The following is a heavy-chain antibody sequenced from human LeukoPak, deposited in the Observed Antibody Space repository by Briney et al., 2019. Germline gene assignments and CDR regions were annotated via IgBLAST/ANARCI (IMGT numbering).Heavy chain of an antibody. D-gene: IGHD4-23*01. Sequence: GGSLRLSCAASGFNFANHAMSWVRQTPGKGLEWVSAISGGGDITYYADSVTGRFTISRDNSKDTLFLQMHSLRPGDTAVYYCARGGQLLTSDFDYWGQGTLVTVSS. CDR3: ARGGQLLTSDFDY. CDR2: ISGGGDIT. CDR1: GFNFANHA. J-gene: IGHJ4*02. V-gene: IGHV3-23*01.